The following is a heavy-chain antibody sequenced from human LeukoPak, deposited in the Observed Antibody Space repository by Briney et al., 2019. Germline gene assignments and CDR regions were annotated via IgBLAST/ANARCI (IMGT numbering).Heavy chain of an antibody. CDR3: ARGPDYYGSGSRIPGYYYYMDV. CDR2: INPNSGGT. J-gene: IGHJ6*03. CDR1: GYTFTGYY. D-gene: IGHD3-10*01. V-gene: IGHV1-2*02. Sequence: ASVKVSCKASGYTFTGYYMHWVRQAPGQGLEWMGWINPNSGGTNYAQKFQGRVTMTRDTSISTAYMELSSLRSEDTAVYYCARGPDYYGSGSRIPGYYYYMDVWGKGTTVTVSS.